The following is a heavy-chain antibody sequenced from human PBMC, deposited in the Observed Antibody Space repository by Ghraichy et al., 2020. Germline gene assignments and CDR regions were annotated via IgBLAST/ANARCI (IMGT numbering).Heavy chain of an antibody. CDR1: GFTFSSYA. Sequence: GGSLRLSCAASGFTFSSYAMSWVRQAPGKGLEWVSAISGSGGSTYYADSVKGRFTISRDNSKNTLYLQMNSLRAEDTAVYYCAKDAWELHEGGDAFDIWGQGTMVTVSS. CDR3: AKDAWELHEGGDAFDI. D-gene: IGHD1-26*01. CDR2: ISGSGGST. J-gene: IGHJ3*02. V-gene: IGHV3-23*01.